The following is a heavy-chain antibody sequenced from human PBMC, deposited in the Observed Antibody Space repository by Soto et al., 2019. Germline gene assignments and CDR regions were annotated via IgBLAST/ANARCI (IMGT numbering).Heavy chain of an antibody. CDR2: IYYSGST. Sequence: SDTLSLTCTVSGGSISSSSYYWGWIRQPPGKGLEWIGSIYYSGSTYYNPSLKSRVTISVDTSKNQFSLKLSSVTAADTAVYYCARLGSSLRIAARPYYYYYYMDVWGKGTTVTVSS. CDR3: ARLGSSLRIAARPYYYYYYMDV. J-gene: IGHJ6*03. V-gene: IGHV4-39*01. CDR1: GGSISSSSYY. D-gene: IGHD6-6*01.